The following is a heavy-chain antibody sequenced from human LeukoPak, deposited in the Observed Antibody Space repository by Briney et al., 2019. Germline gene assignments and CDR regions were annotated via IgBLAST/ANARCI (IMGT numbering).Heavy chain of an antibody. V-gene: IGHV4-39*07. Sequence: PSETLSLTCTVSGGSISSSSYYWGWIRQPPGKGLEWIGSIYYSGSTYYNPSLKSRVTISVDTSKNQFSLKLSSVTAADTAVYYCARDRAASTLRGVRGRYNWFDPWGQGTLVTVSS. CDR2: IYYSGST. CDR3: ARDRAASTLRGVRGRYNWFDP. D-gene: IGHD3-10*01. J-gene: IGHJ5*02. CDR1: GGSISSSSYY.